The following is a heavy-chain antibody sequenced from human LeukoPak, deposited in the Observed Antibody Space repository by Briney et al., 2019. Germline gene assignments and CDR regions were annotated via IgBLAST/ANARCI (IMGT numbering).Heavy chain of an antibody. Sequence: PGGSLRLSCAASGFTFSSYAMSWVRQAPGKGLEWVSAISGSGGSTYYADSVKGRFTISRDNSKNTLYLQMNSLRAEDTAVYYCAKEWCSSTSCYAYYYYYYGMDVWGQGTTVTVSS. CDR2: ISGSGGST. V-gene: IGHV3-23*01. J-gene: IGHJ6*02. CDR1: GFTFSSYA. CDR3: AKEWCSSTSCYAYYYYYYGMDV. D-gene: IGHD2-2*01.